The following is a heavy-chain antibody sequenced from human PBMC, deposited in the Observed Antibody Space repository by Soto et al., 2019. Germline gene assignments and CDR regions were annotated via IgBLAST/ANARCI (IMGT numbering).Heavy chain of an antibody. CDR2: IYHSGST. CDR3: ARDEAAAGQFDY. Sequence: SETMSLTCAVSGGSISSGGYSWSWIRQPPGKGLEWIGYIYHSGSTYYNPSLKSRVTISVDRSKNQFSLKLSSVTAADTAVYYCARDEAAAGQFDYWGQGTLVTVS. V-gene: IGHV4-30-2*01. J-gene: IGHJ4*02. D-gene: IGHD6-13*01. CDR1: GGSISSGGYS.